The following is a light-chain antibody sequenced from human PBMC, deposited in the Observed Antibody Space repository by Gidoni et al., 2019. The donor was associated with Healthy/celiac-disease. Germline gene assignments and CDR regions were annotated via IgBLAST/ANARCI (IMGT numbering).Light chain of an antibody. CDR2: GNS. CDR1: SSNIGAGYD. V-gene: IGLV1-40*01. Sequence: QSVLTQPPSVSGAPGQRVTSSCTGSSSNIGAGYDVHWYQHLPGTAPKLLIYGNSNRPSGVPDRCSGAKSGTSASLAITWLQAEDEADYYCQSYDSSMSGYVFGTGTKVTVL. CDR3: QSYDSSMSGYV. J-gene: IGLJ1*01.